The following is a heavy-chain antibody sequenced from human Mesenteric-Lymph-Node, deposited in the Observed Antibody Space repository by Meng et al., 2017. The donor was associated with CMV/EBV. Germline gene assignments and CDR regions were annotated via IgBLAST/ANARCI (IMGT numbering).Heavy chain of an antibody. Sequence: GESLKISCAASGFTVSSNYMSWVRQAPGEGLEWVSVIYSGGSTYYADSVKGRFTISRDKSKNTLYLQMNSLRAEDTAVYYCAGGWYYDSMCSYWGQGTLVTVSS. CDR2: IYSGGST. V-gene: IGHV3-53*01. CDR1: GFTVSSNY. D-gene: IGHD3-22*01. J-gene: IGHJ4*02. CDR3: AGGWYYDSMCSY.